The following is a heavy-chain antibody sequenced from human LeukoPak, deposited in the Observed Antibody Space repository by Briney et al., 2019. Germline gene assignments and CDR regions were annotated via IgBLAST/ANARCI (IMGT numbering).Heavy chain of an antibody. Sequence: SETLSLTCAVSGVSITNSNWWSWVRQPPGRGLEWIGEIYHTETTYYNPSLKSRVTISVDTSKNQFSLKLSSVTAADTAVYYCAREGSGWYGWFDPWGQGTLVTVSS. CDR2: IYHTETT. V-gene: IGHV4-4*02. CDR1: GVSITNSNW. CDR3: AREGSGWYGWFDP. D-gene: IGHD6-19*01. J-gene: IGHJ5*02.